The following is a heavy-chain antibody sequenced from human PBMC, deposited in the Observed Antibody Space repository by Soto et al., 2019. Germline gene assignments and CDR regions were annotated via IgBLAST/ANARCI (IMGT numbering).Heavy chain of an antibody. CDR3: AKGDCGGACYYFDAFDL. CDR2: ISYDGSNK. CDR1: GFTFSSYG. J-gene: IGHJ3*01. V-gene: IGHV3-30*18. D-gene: IGHD2-21*02. Sequence: QVQLVESGGGVVQPGRSLRLSCAASGFTFSSYGMHWVRQAPGKGLEWVAVISYDGSNKYYADSVKGRFTISRDNSKNTLYLQMNSLRAEDTAVYYCAKGDCGGACYYFDAFDLWGQGTMVTVSS.